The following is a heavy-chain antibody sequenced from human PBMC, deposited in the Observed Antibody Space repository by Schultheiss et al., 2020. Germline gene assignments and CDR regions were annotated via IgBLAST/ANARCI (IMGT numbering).Heavy chain of an antibody. J-gene: IGHJ4*02. V-gene: IGHV4-34*01. CDR3: ARVCRWTNNCYFDS. D-gene: IGHD1-1*01. CDR1: GGSFSGYY. Sequence: SATLSLTCAVYGGSFSGYYWSWIRQPPGKGLEWIGEINHSGSTNYNPSLKSRVSMSVDTSKSQISLKLTSVTAADTAVYYCARVCRWTNNCYFDSWGQGTLVTGSS. CDR2: INHSGST.